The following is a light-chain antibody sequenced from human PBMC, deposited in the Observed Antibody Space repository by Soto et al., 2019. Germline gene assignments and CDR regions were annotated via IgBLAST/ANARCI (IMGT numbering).Light chain of an antibody. CDR2: GAS. Sequence: EIVMTQSPATLSVSPGERATLSCRASQSVSSNLAWYQQKPGQAPRRLIYGASTRATGIPARFSGSGSGTEFTLTISSLQSEDFSVYYCQQYRTFGQGTKVEIK. CDR3: QQYRT. V-gene: IGKV3-15*01. J-gene: IGKJ1*01. CDR1: QSVSSN.